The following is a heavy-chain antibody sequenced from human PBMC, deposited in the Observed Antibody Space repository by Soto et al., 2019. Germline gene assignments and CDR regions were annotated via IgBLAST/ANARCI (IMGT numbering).Heavy chain of an antibody. Sequence: QVQLQESGPGLVKPSETLSLTCTVSGGSISSYYWSWIRQPPGKGLEWIGYIYYSGSTNYNPSLKSRVTISVDTSKNQFSLKLSSVTAADTAVYYCARGSGEFWSGHYYYYGMDVWGQGTTVTVSS. V-gene: IGHV4-59*01. J-gene: IGHJ6*02. CDR3: ARGSGEFWSGHYYYYGMDV. CDR1: GGSISSYY. D-gene: IGHD3-3*01. CDR2: IYYSGST.